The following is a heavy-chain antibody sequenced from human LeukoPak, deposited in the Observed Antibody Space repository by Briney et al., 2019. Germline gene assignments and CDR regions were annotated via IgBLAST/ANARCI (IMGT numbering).Heavy chain of an antibody. CDR3: AKDSKFDY. CDR1: GFTFSSYG. J-gene: IGHJ4*02. V-gene: IGHV3-30*18. Sequence: GTSLRLSCAASGFTFSSYGMHWVRQAPGKGLEWVAVISYDGSNKYYADSVKGRFTISRDNSKNTLYLQMNSLRVEDTAVYYCAKDSKFDYWGQGTLVTVSS. CDR2: ISYDGSNK.